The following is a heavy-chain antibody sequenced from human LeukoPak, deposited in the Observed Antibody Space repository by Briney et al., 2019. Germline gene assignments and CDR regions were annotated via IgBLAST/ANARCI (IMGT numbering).Heavy chain of an antibody. J-gene: IGHJ3*02. V-gene: IGHV4-4*07. CDR1: GGSIRSYY. CDR2: ISKSGTT. Sequence: SETLSLTCTVSGGSIRSYYWSWIRQPAGKGLEWIGRISKSGTTNYNPSLKSRVTMSVDTSKNQFSLRLTSVTAADTAVYYCARDIRRTSGDDAFDIWGQGTMVTVSS. CDR3: ARDIRRTSGDDAFDI.